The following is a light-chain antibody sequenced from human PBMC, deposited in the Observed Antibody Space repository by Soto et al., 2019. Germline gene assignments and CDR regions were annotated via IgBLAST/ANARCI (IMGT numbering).Light chain of an antibody. Sequence: QSALTQPASVSGSPGQSITLSCTGTSSDVGDYNYVSWYQQHPGKAPRLIIYEVSYRPSGVSNRFSGSKSGNTASLTISGLQAEDEADYYCNSYASSSTWVFGGGTKLTVL. CDR2: EVS. CDR3: NSYASSSTWV. J-gene: IGLJ3*02. CDR1: SSDVGDYNY. V-gene: IGLV2-14*01.